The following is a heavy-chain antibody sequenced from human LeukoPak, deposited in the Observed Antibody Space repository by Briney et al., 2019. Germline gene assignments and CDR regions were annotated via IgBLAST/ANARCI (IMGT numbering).Heavy chain of an antibody. J-gene: IGHJ3*02. D-gene: IGHD2-15*01. Sequence: SETLSLTCTVSAVSISSYYWSWLRQPPGKGLEWIGYIYYSGSTNYNPSLKSRVTISVDTSKNQFSLKLSSVTAADAAVYYCARGPARKGAFDIWGQGTMVTVSS. CDR2: IYYSGST. V-gene: IGHV4-59*01. CDR3: ARGPARKGAFDI. CDR1: AVSISSYY.